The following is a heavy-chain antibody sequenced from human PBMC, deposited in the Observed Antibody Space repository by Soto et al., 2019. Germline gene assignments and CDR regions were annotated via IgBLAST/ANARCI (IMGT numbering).Heavy chain of an antibody. CDR1: GGSSRSDY. V-gene: IGHV4-59*01. J-gene: IGHJ6*02. CDR2: IHYRGSP. D-gene: IGHD3-3*01. CDR3: ARDIRFTSGMDG. Sequence: QVQLQESGPGLVRPSETLSLTCTVSGGSSRSDYWSWIRQPPGKGLEWIGYIHYRGSPNYNPALKSRVPVLRGTSTKQFSLKLTSVTAADTAVYFCARDIRFTSGMDGWGRGTTVTGSS.